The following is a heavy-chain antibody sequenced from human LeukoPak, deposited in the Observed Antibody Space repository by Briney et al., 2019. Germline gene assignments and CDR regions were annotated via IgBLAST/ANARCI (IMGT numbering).Heavy chain of an antibody. V-gene: IGHV1-8*01. D-gene: IGHD3-9*01. J-gene: IGHJ6*03. Sequence: ASVKVSCKASGYTFTSYDINWVRQATGQGLEWMGWMNPNSGNTGYAQKFQGRVTMTRNTSISTAYMELSSLRSEDTAVYYCARGFRYFDWLSSYYYYYMDVWGKGTTVTISS. CDR1: GYTFTSYD. CDR2: MNPNSGNT. CDR3: ARGFRYFDWLSSYYYYYMDV.